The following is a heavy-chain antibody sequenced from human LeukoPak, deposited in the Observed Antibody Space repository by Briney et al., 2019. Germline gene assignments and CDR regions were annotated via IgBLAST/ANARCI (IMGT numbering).Heavy chain of an antibody. J-gene: IGHJ4*02. CDR3: ARIKKDYGDYGGSVAKLYYFDY. Sequence: SETLSLTCTVSGGSISSGGYYWSWIRQHPGQGLEWVGYIYYSGSTYYNPSLKSRVTISVDTSKNQFSLKLSSVTAADTAVYYCARIKKDYGDYGGSVAKLYYFDYWGQGTLVTVSS. CDR2: IYYSGST. D-gene: IGHD4-17*01. CDR1: GGSISSGGYY. V-gene: IGHV4-31*03.